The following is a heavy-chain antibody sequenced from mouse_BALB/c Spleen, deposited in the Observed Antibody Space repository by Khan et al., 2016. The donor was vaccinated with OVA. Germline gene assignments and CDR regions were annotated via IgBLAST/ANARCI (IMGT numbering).Heavy chain of an antibody. CDR2: FSSGGSYT. D-gene: IGHD1-1*01. Sequence: EVELVESGGGLVKPGGSLKLSCAASGFTFSSYALSWVLQTPAKRLVWFATFSSGGSYTYYPGSVKGRFTISRDNARNTLYLQMSSLRSEDTAMYYCARTPGYYGSNYFDYWGQGSTLTVSS. J-gene: IGHJ2*01. CDR1: GFTFSSYA. V-gene: IGHV5-9-3*01. CDR3: ARTPGYYGSNYFDY.